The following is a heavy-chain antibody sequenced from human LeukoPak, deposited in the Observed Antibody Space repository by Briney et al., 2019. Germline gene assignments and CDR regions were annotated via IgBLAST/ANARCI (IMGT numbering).Heavy chain of an antibody. J-gene: IGHJ4*02. CDR2: IRSKANNYAT. CDR1: GFTFSSYG. V-gene: IGHV3-73*01. D-gene: IGHD1-26*01. CDR3: STIDEVNGKLDY. Sequence: QTGGSLRLTCAASGFTFSSYGMHWVRQASGKGLEWVGRIRSKANNYATAYAESVKGRFTISRDDSKNMAYLQMNSLKAEDTALYYCSTIDEVNGKLDYWGRGTLVTVSS.